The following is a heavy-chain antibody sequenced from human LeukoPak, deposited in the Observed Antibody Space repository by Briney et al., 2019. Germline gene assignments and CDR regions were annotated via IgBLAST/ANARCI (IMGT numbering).Heavy chain of an antibody. CDR3: TRDRTSSGWYRQSGY. CDR1: GFTFGDYA. D-gene: IGHD6-19*01. Sequence: PGGSLRLSCTASGFTFGDYAMSWVRQAPGKGLEWVGFIRSKAYGGTTEYAASVKGRFTISRDDSKSIAYLQMNSLKTEDTAVYYCTRDRTSSGWYRQSGYWGQGTLVTVSS. CDR2: IRSKAYGGTT. J-gene: IGHJ4*02. V-gene: IGHV3-49*04.